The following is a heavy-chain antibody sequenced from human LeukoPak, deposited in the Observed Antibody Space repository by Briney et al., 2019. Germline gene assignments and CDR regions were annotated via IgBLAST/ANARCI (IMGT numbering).Heavy chain of an antibody. CDR1: GGSIRSHC. Sequence: SETLSLTCTVSGGSIRSHCWSWVRQPPGRGLEWIGYIYFSGSTNYNPSLKSRVTISMGTSENQFSLKLSSVTAADTAVYYCARGAAPHYSDYWGQGTLVTVSS. CDR3: ARGAAPHYSDY. CDR2: IYFSGST. D-gene: IGHD6-6*01. J-gene: IGHJ4*02. V-gene: IGHV4-59*11.